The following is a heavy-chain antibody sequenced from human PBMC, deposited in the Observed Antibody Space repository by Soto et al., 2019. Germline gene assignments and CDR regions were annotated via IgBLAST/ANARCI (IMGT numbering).Heavy chain of an antibody. J-gene: IGHJ5*02. Sequence: GASVKLSCKVSGDSLTDLSMHCVRQAPGKGLEWMGGFDPEDGETIYAQKFQGRVTMTEDTSTDTAYMELSSLRSEDTAVYYCATEFGDGWFDPWGQGTLVTVSS. V-gene: IGHV1-24*01. CDR3: ATEFGDGWFDP. CDR1: GDSLTDLS. D-gene: IGHD4-17*01. CDR2: FDPEDGET.